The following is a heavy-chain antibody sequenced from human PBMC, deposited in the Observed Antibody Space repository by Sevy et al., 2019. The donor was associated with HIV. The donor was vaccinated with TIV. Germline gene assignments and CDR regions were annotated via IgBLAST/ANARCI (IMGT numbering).Heavy chain of an antibody. CDR2: ISGSGGST. CDR3: AKEKWGAPVDY. CDR1: GFTFSSYA. Sequence: GESLKISCAASGFTFSSYAMSWVRQAPGKGLEWVSAISGSGGSTYYADSVKGRFTISRDNSKNTLYLQMNSLRAEDTAVYSCAKEKWGAPVDYWGQGTLVTVSS. V-gene: IGHV3-23*01. J-gene: IGHJ4*02. D-gene: IGHD3-16*01.